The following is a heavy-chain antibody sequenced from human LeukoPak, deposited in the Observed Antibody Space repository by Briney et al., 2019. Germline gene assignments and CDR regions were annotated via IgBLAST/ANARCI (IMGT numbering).Heavy chain of an antibody. CDR2: INPNSGGT. V-gene: IGHV1-2*06. CDR1: GYTFTGYY. J-gene: IGHJ4*02. D-gene: IGHD6-6*01. Sequence: ASVKVSCKASGYTFTGYYMHWVRQAPGQGLEWMGRINPNSGGTNYAQKFQGRVTMTRDTSISTAYMELSRLRSDDTAVYYCARLKAARPRGYYFDHWGQGTLVTVSS. CDR3: ARLKAARPRGYYFDH.